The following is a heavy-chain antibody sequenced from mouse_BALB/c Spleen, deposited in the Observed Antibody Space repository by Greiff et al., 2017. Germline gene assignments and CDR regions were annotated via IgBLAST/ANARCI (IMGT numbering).Heavy chain of an antibody. V-gene: IGHV5-6*01. D-gene: IGHD4-1*01. Sequence: DVHLVESGGDLVKPGGSLKLSCAASGFTFSSYGMSWVRQTPDKRLEWVATISSGGSYTYYPDSVKGRFTISRDNAKNTLYLQMSSLKSEDTAMYYCARQGNWTLFDYWGQGTTLTVSS. J-gene: IGHJ2*01. CDR2: ISSGGSYT. CDR3: ARQGNWTLFDY. CDR1: GFTFSSYG.